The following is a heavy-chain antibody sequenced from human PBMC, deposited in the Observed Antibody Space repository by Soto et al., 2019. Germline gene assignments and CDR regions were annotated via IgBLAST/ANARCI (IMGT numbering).Heavy chain of an antibody. V-gene: IGHV1-69*01. CDR2: IVPVFGTP. Sequence: QVQLMQSGAEVKKPGSSVKVSCKASGGSFPSDTISWVRQAPGQGLEWLGGIVPVFGTPNHAQKFQGRVTLSADGSTNTAYMELTSLRPEDTAVYYCTRPSSGYYHDAFDMWGQGTLVTFSS. D-gene: IGHD3-22*01. CDR3: TRPSSGYYHDAFDM. CDR1: GGSFPSDT. J-gene: IGHJ3*02.